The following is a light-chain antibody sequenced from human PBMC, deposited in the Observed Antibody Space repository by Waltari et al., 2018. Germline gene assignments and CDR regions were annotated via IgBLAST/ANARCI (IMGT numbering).Light chain of an antibody. CDR2: KDT. CDR3: QSVDSTGSYVV. CDR1: ALPKHY. V-gene: IGLV3-25*03. Sequence: YELTQTPSVSVSPGQTAKITCSGEALPKHYVYWYQKKPGQAPVLVILKDTERPAEVPARFSGSTAGTRGTLTISGAQAEDEADYYCQSVDSTGSYVVFGGGTKLTIL. J-gene: IGLJ2*01.